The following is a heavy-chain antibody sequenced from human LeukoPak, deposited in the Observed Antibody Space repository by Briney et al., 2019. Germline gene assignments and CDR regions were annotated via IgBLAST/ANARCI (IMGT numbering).Heavy chain of an antibody. V-gene: IGHV3-23*01. J-gene: IGHJ6*03. CDR2: ISVSGGST. CDR3: AKDGGYFDWLVYYMDV. D-gene: IGHD3-9*01. Sequence: PGGSLRLSCAVSGFTFSSYAMSWSRKPPGRGRGWAPPISVSGGSTYYADTVKGRFTISRDNSKNTLYLQMNSLRAEDTAVYYCAKDGGYFDWLVYYMDVWGKGTTVTVSS. CDR1: GFTFSSYA.